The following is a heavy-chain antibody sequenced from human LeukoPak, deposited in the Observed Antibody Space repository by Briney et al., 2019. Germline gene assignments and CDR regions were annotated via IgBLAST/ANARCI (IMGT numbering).Heavy chain of an antibody. CDR1: GFTFSTYW. J-gene: IGHJ4*02. CDR2: IEQDGSQK. V-gene: IGHV3-7*03. Sequence: PGGSLRLSCAAAGFTFSTYWMVWVRQAPGKGLEWVANIEQDGSQKYYVDSVKGRFTISRDNAKNSLYLQMNSLRAEDTAVYYCARVTLTSANFDYWGQGTLVTVSS. CDR3: ARVTLTSANFDY.